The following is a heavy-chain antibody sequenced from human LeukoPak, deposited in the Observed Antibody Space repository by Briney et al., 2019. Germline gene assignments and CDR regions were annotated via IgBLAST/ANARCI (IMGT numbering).Heavy chain of an antibody. Sequence: SETLSLTCAVCGGSFTGYYWSWIRQPPGKGLEWIGEINHSGSTNYNPSLKSRVTISVDTSKNQFSLKVSSVTAADTAVYYCARGINFWSGYPPHYWGQGSLVTVSS. D-gene: IGHD3-3*01. V-gene: IGHV4-34*01. CDR2: INHSGST. CDR1: GGSFTGYY. CDR3: ARGINFWSGYPPHY. J-gene: IGHJ4*02.